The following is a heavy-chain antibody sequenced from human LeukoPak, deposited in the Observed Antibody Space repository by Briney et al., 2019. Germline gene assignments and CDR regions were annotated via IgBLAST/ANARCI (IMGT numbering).Heavy chain of an antibody. J-gene: IGHJ3*01. CDR1: GFPLSNYW. D-gene: IGHD4-17*01. CDR2: IKQDGSEK. V-gene: IGHV3-7*03. CDR3: ARDLFGLVSDY. Sequence: GGSLRLSCAASGFPLSNYWMSWVRQAPGKGLQWVANIKQDGSEKYYVDSVKGRFIISRDNAGNSLFLQMNSPRADDTAVYYCARDLFGLVSDYGGQGTMVTVSS.